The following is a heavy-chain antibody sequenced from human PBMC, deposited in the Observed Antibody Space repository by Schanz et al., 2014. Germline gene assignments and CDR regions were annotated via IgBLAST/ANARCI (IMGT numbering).Heavy chain of an antibody. CDR3: ARQFYDILTGYWFPYYFDY. J-gene: IGHJ4*02. CDR1: GGSISSSNYY. D-gene: IGHD3-9*01. Sequence: QLQLQESGPGLVKPSETLSLTCTVSGGSISSSNYYWGWIRQPPGKGLEWIESIYYSGSTYYNPSFKSRVPTSVDPSKNQFSQKLSSVTAADTAVYYCARQFYDILTGYWFPYYFDYWGQGTLVTVSS. CDR2: IYYSGST. V-gene: IGHV4-39*01.